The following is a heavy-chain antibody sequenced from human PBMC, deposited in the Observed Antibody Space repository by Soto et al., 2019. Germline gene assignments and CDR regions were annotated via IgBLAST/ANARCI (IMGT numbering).Heavy chain of an antibody. D-gene: IGHD3-10*01. CDR3: ARPISMVRGVSPNWFDP. CDR1: GYTLTSYG. CDR2: ISAYNGNT. Sequence: KVSCKASGYTLTSYGISWVRQAPGQGLEWMGWISAYNGNTNYAQKLQGRVTMTTDTSTSTAYMELRSLRSDDTAVYYCARPISMVRGVSPNWFDPRGQGTLVPVSA. J-gene: IGHJ5*02. V-gene: IGHV1-18*01.